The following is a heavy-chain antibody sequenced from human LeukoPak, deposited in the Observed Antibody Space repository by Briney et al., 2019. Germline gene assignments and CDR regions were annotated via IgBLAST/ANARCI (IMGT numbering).Heavy chain of an antibody. CDR2: IYHSGNT. CDR1: GDPITSNSNYK. CDR3: AREYSSFDY. J-gene: IGHJ4*02. D-gene: IGHD3-22*01. V-gene: IGHV4-61*01. Sequence: SEPLSLTCTVSGDPITSNSNYKWSWIRQPPGKGLEWIGYIYHSGNTNYNPSLKSRVTISVDTSKNQFSLKLTSVTAADTAVYYCAREYSSFDYWGQGTQVTVSS.